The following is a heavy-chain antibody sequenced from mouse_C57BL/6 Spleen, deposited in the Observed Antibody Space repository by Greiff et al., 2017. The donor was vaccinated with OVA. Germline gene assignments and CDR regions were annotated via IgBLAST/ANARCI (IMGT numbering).Heavy chain of an antibody. J-gene: IGHJ4*01. V-gene: IGHV1-55*01. CDR2: IYPGSGST. D-gene: IGHD1-1*01. CDR1: GYTFTSYW. Sequence: VQLQQPGAELVKPGASVKMSCKASGYTFTSYWITWVKQRPGQGLEWIGDIYPGSGSTNYNEKFKSKATLTVDTSSSTAYMQLSSLTSEDSAVYYWARPMYNGSSYEGNYYAMDYWGQGTSVTVSS. CDR3: ARPMYNGSSYEGNYYAMDY.